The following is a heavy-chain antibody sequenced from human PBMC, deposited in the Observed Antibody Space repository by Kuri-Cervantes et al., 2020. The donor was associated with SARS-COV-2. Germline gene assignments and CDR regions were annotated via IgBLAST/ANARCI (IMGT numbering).Heavy chain of an antibody. Sequence: GGSLRLSCAASGFSFNGYWMGWVRQAPGKGPEWLANIKQDGSEKYYADSVKGRFTISRDNAKNSLYLQMNSLRVEDTAAYYCATGECYYGSGTFCLGSWGQGTLVTVSS. CDR1: GFSFNGYW. V-gene: IGHV3-7*01. J-gene: IGHJ5*02. D-gene: IGHD3-10*01. CDR2: IKQDGSEK. CDR3: ATGECYYGSGTFCLGS.